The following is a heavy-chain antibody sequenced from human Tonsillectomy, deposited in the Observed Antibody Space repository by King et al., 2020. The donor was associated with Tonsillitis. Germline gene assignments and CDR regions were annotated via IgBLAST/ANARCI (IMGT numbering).Heavy chain of an antibody. J-gene: IGHJ4*02. Sequence: QVQLVESGGGVVQPGRSLRLSCAASGVIFSSYVLHWVRQAPGKGLEWVAVISYDGNNKYYADSVKGRFSFSRDNSRDTLYLQMNSLRAEDTAVYYCARDAYDFWSGIFDYWGQGTLVTVSS. CDR3: ARDAYDFWSGIFDY. D-gene: IGHD3-3*01. V-gene: IGHV3-30-3*01. CDR1: GVIFSSYV. CDR2: ISYDGNNK.